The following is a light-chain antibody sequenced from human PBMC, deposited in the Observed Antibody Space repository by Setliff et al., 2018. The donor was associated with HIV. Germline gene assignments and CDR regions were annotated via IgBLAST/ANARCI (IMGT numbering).Light chain of an antibody. J-gene: IGLJ1*01. CDR1: SSNIGNNY. CDR3: GAWDNSLSVYV. V-gene: IGLV1-51*01. CDR2: NNN. Sequence: QSVLTQSPSVSAAPGQKVTISCSGSSSNIGNNYVSWYQQLPGTAPKLLIFNNNKRPSGIPDRFSGSKSGTSAALGITGLQTGDEADYYCGAWDNSLSVYVFGSGTQRTVL.